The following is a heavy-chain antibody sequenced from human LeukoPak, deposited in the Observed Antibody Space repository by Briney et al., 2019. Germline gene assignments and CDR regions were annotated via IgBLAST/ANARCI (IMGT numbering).Heavy chain of an antibody. D-gene: IGHD3-3*01. Sequence: GGSLRLSCAASGFTFSSYWMGWVRQAPGKGLEWVANIKQDGSEKYYVDSVKGRFTISRDNAKNSLYLQMNSLRAEDTAVYYCARGHDFWSGLSDYWGQGTLVTVSS. J-gene: IGHJ4*02. CDR2: IKQDGSEK. CDR1: GFTFSSYW. CDR3: ARGHDFWSGLSDY. V-gene: IGHV3-7*01.